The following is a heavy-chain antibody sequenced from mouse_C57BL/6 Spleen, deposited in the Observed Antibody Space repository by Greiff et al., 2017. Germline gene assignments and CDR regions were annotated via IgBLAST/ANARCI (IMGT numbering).Heavy chain of an antibody. CDR2: ISSGSSNI. J-gene: IGHJ2*01. D-gene: IGHD1-1*01. Sequence: EVKLMESGGGLVKPGGSLKLSCAASGFTFSDYGMHWVRQAPEKGLEWVAYISSGSSNIYYADTVKGRFTISRDNAKNTLFLQMTRLRSEDTAMYYCARHGSSYVDYWGQGTTLTVSS. CDR1: GFTFSDYG. CDR3: ARHGSSYVDY. V-gene: IGHV5-17*01.